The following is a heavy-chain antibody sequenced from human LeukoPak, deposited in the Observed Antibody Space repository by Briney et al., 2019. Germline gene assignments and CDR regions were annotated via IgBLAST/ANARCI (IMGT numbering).Heavy chain of an antibody. Sequence: GASVKVSCKVSGYTLTELSMHWVRQAPGKGLEWVGGFDPEDGETIYAQKFQGRVTMTEDTSTDTAYMELSSLRSEDTAVYYCATKVLNDILTGYSSDYWGQGTLVTVSS. V-gene: IGHV1-24*01. CDR2: FDPEDGET. D-gene: IGHD3-9*01. CDR3: ATKVLNDILTGYSSDY. J-gene: IGHJ4*02. CDR1: GYTLTELS.